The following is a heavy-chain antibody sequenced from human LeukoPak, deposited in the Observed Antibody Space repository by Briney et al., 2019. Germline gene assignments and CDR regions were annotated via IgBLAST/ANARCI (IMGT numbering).Heavy chain of an antibody. Sequence: GGSLRLSCAASGFTFSSYAMSWVRQAPGKGLEWVSAISGSGGSTYYADSVKGRFTISRDNSKNTLYLQMNSLRAEDTAVYYCAKVGYYYDSSGYYYFDYWGQGTLVTVSS. CDR1: GFTFSSYA. J-gene: IGHJ4*02. D-gene: IGHD3-22*01. V-gene: IGHV3-23*01. CDR3: AKVGYYYDSSGYYYFDY. CDR2: ISGSGGST.